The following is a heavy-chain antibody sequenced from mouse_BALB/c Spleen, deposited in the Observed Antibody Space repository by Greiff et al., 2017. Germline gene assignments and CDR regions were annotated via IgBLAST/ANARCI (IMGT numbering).Heavy chain of an antibody. J-gene: IGHJ4*01. V-gene: IGHV2-9*02. CDR2: IWAGGST. CDR1: GFSLTSYG. D-gene: IGHD1-1*01. Sequence: VQLQQSGPGLVQPSQSLSITCTVSGFSLTSYGVHWVRQSPGKDLEWLGVIWAGGSTNYNSALMSRLSISKDNSKSQVFLKMNSLQTDDTAMYYCARGGTVVARMDYWGQGTSVTVSS. CDR3: ARGGTVVARMDY.